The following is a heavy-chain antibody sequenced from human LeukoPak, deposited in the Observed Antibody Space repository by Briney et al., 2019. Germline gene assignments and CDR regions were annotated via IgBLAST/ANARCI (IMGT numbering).Heavy chain of an antibody. CDR1: GASISSSNW. J-gene: IGHJ4*02. V-gene: IGHV4-4*02. CDR3: ARDNENSRYCSGGSCPLY. D-gene: IGHD2-15*01. Sequence: SETLSLTCAVSGASISSSNWWSWVRQPPGKGLEWIGEIYHSGSTNYNPSLKSRVTISVDNSKNQFSLKLSSVTAADTAVYYCARDNENSRYCSGGSCPLYWGQGTLVTVSS. CDR2: IYHSGST.